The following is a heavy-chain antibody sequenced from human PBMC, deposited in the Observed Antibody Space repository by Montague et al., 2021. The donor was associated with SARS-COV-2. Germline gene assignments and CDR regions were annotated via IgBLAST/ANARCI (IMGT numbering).Heavy chain of an antibody. Sequence: SETLSLTCTVSGGSISSSSYYWGWIRQPPGKGLEWIGSIYYSGSTYYNPSLKSRVTISVDTSKNQFSLKLSSVTAADTAVYYCASERIYGSGSYYNSFLLVGYWGRGTLVTVSS. D-gene: IGHD3-10*01. CDR3: ASERIYGSGSYYNSFLLVGY. CDR1: GGSISSSSYY. J-gene: IGHJ4*02. V-gene: IGHV4-39*01. CDR2: IYYSGST.